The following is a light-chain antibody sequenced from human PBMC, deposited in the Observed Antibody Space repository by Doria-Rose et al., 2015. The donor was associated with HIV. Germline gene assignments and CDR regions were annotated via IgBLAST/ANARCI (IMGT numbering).Light chain of an antibody. Sequence: DIVMTQTPGTLSLSPGERATLSCRASQSFSSTYLAWYQQKPGQAPSRLIYDGSTRATGIPDRFSASVSGTDFTLTINRLEPEDFALYYCHQYGTSWTFGQGTKVEI. J-gene: IGKJ1*01. CDR1: QSFSSTY. CDR3: HQYGTSWT. V-gene: IGKV3-20*01. CDR2: DGS.